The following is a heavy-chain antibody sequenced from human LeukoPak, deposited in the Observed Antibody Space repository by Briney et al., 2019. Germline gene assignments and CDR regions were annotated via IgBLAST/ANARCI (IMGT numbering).Heavy chain of an antibody. Sequence: GRSLRLSCAASGFTFRTYGMHWVRQAPGKGLEWVAVIWSDGSNKHYVDSVKGRFTISRDNSKNTLYLQMNSLRAEDTAVYYCARDTDYYDSSGYKFDAFDIWGQGTMVIVSS. CDR2: IWSDGSNK. CDR1: GFTFRTYG. V-gene: IGHV3-33*01. J-gene: IGHJ3*02. CDR3: ARDTDYYDSSGYKFDAFDI. D-gene: IGHD3-22*01.